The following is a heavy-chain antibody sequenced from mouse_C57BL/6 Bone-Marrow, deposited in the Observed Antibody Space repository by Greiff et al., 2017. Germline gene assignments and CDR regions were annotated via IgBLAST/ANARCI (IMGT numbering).Heavy chain of an antibody. D-gene: IGHD1-1*01. CDR1: GFTFSSYA. V-gene: IGHV5-4*03. J-gene: IGHJ2*01. Sequence: EVMLVESGGGLVKPGGSLKLSCAASGFTFSSYAMSWVRQTPEKRLEWVATISDGGSYTYYPDNVKGRFTISRDNAKNNLYLQMSHLKAEDTAMYYCARGDTTVVPWDYWGQGTTLTVSS. CDR2: ISDGGSYT. CDR3: ARGDTTVVPWDY.